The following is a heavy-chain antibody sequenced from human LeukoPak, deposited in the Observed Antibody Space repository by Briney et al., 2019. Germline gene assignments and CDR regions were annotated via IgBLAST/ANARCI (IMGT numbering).Heavy chain of an antibody. V-gene: IGHV4-59*08. CDR2: IYYTGST. CDR3: AGSYFYDGNRYFDY. CDR1: GGSITSYY. Sequence: SATLSLTCNVSGGSITSYYWNWIRQPPGKGLEWIGYIYYTGSTNSNPSLRSRVTMSLDTSKNQFSLKLSSVTATDTARYYCAGSYFYDGNRYFDYWGQGALVTVSS. D-gene: IGHD3-22*01. J-gene: IGHJ4*02.